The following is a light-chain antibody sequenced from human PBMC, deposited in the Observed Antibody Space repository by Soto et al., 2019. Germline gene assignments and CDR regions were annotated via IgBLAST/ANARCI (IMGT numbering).Light chain of an antibody. CDR1: QSFSSSY. CDR2: GTS. Sequence: ENVLTQSPGTLSLSPGERATLSCRASQSFSSSYLAWYQQKPGQAPRLLIYGTSTRATGVPDRFSGSGSQTDFTLTISRLEPEDFAVYYCQQYGSSPYTFGLGTKLEIK. CDR3: QQYGSSPYT. J-gene: IGKJ2*01. V-gene: IGKV3-20*01.